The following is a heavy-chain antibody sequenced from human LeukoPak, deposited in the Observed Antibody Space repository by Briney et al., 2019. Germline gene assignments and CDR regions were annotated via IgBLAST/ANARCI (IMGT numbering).Heavy chain of an antibody. CDR3: AKDRIRQWLSYYFDY. J-gene: IGHJ4*02. Sequence: GSLRLSCAASGFTFSSYGMHWVRQAPGKGLEWVAVISYDGSNKYYADSVKGRFTISRDNSKNTLYLQMNSLRAEDTAVYYCAKDRIRQWLSYYFDYWGQGTLVSVSS. V-gene: IGHV3-30*18. D-gene: IGHD6-19*01. CDR2: ISYDGSNK. CDR1: GFTFSSYG.